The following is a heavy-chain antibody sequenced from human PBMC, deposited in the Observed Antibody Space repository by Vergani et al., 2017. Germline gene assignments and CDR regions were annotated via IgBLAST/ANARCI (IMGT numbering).Heavy chain of an antibody. D-gene: IGHD2-2*01. CDR3: ARVVVGCSRTKCLADH. J-gene: IGHJ4*02. Sequence: QVQLVQSGAEVKKPGASVRVSCKASGITFTSYHIHWVRQAPGQGIDWLVRIDPISVDTRYSQRFQDRVTITRDTSINTAYKTMTRLIPDETAMYYCARVVVGCSRTKCLADHWGKGTLFTVS. V-gene: IGHV1-2*06. CDR2: IDPISVDT. CDR1: GITFTSYH.